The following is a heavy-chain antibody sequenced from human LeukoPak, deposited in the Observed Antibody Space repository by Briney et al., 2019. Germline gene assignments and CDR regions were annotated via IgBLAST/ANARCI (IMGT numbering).Heavy chain of an antibody. Sequence: GGSLRLSCAASGFTFFNYWMSWVRQAPGKGLEWVANIDLEGSQRFYVDSLKGRFTISRDNANNLVYLQMNSLRAEDTAVYYCARGGCSGGSCYYMDVWGKGTTVTVSS. CDR3: ARGGCSGGSCYYMDV. D-gene: IGHD2-15*01. CDR1: GFTFFNYW. V-gene: IGHV3-7*01. J-gene: IGHJ6*03. CDR2: IDLEGSQR.